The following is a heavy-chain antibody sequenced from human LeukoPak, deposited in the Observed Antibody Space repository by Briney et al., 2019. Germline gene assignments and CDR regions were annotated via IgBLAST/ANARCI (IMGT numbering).Heavy chain of an antibody. D-gene: IGHD6-13*01. V-gene: IGHV4-59*08. CDR2: ITYSGNT. Sequence: SETLSLTCTVSGASISSSFWSWIRQPPGKGLEWIGYITYSGNTNYNPSLKSRVTISVDTSKKQFSLKLSSVTAADTAVYYCARRKYSSSWNDYWGQGTLVTVSS. J-gene: IGHJ4*02. CDR3: ARRKYSSSWNDY. CDR1: GASISSSF.